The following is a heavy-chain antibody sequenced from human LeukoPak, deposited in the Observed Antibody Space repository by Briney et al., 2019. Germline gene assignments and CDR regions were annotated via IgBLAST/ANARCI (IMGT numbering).Heavy chain of an antibody. CDR1: VGSIRGGKL. V-gene: IGHV4-4*02. Sequence: KPSEALSLTCAVPVGSIRGGKLCSGFGQPPGKGRKWIGVFYHRGSTNYNPTLKRGVTISVEKSKNQFLLKLSFVPPAETAVYYCASRRFGESIYFDYWGQGTLVTVPS. CDR2: FYHRGST. D-gene: IGHD3-10*01. CDR3: ASRRFGESIYFDY. J-gene: IGHJ4*02.